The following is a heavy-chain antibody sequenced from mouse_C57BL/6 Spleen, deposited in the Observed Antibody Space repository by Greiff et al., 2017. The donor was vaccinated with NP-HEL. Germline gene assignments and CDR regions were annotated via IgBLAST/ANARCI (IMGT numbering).Heavy chain of an antibody. J-gene: IGHJ2*01. Sequence: QVQLKESGPELVKPGASVKISCKASGYAFSSSWMNWVKQRPGKGLEWIGRIYPGDGDTNYNGKFKGKATLTADKSSSTAYMQLSSLTSEDSAVYFCARSGGPHYFDYWGQGTTLTVSS. CDR1: GYAFSSSW. CDR2: IYPGDGDT. D-gene: IGHD3-1*01. V-gene: IGHV1-82*01. CDR3: ARSGGPHYFDY.